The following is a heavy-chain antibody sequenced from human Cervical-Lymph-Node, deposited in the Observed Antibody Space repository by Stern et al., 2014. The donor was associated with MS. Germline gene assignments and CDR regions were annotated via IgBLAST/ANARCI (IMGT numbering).Heavy chain of an antibody. CDR1: QITFDDYG. CDR2: IGWNSATK. J-gene: IGHJ5*01. CDR3: AKSYSSSWSGWIDS. V-gene: IGHV3-9*01. Sequence: EVQLEESGGGLVQPGRSLRLSCSASQITFDDYGFHWVRHVPGKGLEWGAGIGWNSATKVYADSVKGRFTISRDNARDSLYLQMNNLTPDDTALYYCAKSYSSSWSGWIDSWGQGILVTVSS. D-gene: IGHD6-13*01.